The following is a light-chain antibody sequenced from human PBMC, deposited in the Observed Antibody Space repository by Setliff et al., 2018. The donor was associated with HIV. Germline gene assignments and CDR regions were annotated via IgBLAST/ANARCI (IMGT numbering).Light chain of an antibody. V-gene: IGLV2-14*01. J-gene: IGLJ1*01. CDR3: TSYTRDNTITRV. CDR2: EVS. Sequence: QSVLTQPASVSGSPGQSITISCTGTSSDVGGYNWVSRYQQHPGKAPKLMIYEVSNRPSGVSNRFSGSKSGSTASLTISGLQAEDEADYYCTSYTRDNTITRVFGTGTKVTVL. CDR1: SSDVGGYNW.